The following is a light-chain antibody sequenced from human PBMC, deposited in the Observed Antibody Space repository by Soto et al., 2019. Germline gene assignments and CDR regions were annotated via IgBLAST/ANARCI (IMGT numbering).Light chain of an antibody. CDR2: DNN. V-gene: IGLV1-51*01. Sequence: QSVLTQPPSVSAAPGQKVTISCSGSSSNIGNNYVSWYQQLPGTAPKLLIYDNNNRPSGIPDRFSGSKSGTSATLAITGLQTGDEADYYCATWDSSLSNVVFGGGTKVTVL. CDR3: ATWDSSLSNVV. CDR1: SSNIGNNY. J-gene: IGLJ2*01.